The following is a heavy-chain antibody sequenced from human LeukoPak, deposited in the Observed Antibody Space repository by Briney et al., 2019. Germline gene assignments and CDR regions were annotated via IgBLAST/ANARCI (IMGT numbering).Heavy chain of an antibody. CDR1: GYTFTGYY. CDR2: INPNSGGT. D-gene: IGHD2-2*01. Sequence: GASVKASCKASGYTFTGYYMHWVRQAPGQGLEWMGWINPNSGGTNYAQKFQGRVTMTRDTSISTAYMELSRLRSDDTAVYYCARGRYCSSSSCYSAYFDYWGQGTLVTVSS. J-gene: IGHJ4*02. CDR3: ARGRYCSSSSCYSAYFDY. V-gene: IGHV1-2*02.